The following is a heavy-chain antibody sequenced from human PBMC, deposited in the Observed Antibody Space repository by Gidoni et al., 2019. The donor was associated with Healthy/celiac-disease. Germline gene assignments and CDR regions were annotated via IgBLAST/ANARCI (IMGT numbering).Heavy chain of an antibody. Sequence: QVQLQESGPGLVKPSQTLSLTCTVSGGSISRGGYYWSWIRQHPGKGLEWIGYIYYSGSTYYNPSLKSRVTISVDTSKNQFSLKLSSVTAADTAVYYCARGLPNCSGGSCYFGYFQHWGQGTLVTVSS. V-gene: IGHV4-31*03. J-gene: IGHJ1*01. CDR1: GGSISRGGYY. CDR3: ARGLPNCSGGSCYFGYFQH. D-gene: IGHD2-15*01. CDR2: IYYSGST.